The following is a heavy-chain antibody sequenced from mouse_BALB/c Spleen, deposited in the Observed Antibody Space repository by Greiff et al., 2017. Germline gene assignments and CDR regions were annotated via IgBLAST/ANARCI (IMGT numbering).Heavy chain of an antibody. Sequence: EVKVEESGGGLVQPKGSLKLSCAASGFTFNTYAMNWVRQAPGKGLEWVARIRSKSNNYATYYADSVKDRFTISRDDSQSMLYLQMNNLKTEDTAMYYCVRQKFTYYAMDYWGQGTSVTVSS. CDR3: VRQKFTYYAMDY. V-gene: IGHV10-1*02. J-gene: IGHJ4*01. CDR1: GFTFNTYA. CDR2: IRSKSNNYAT.